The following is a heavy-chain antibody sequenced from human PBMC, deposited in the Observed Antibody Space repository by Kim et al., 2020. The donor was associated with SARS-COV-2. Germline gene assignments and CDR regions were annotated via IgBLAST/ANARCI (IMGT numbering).Heavy chain of an antibody. CDR3: AKLPISASGTPDY. CDR2: LSGSGTRS. CDR1: GFTFSNYA. Sequence: GGSLRLSCAASGFTFSNYAMTWVRQAPGKGLEWVSGLSGSGTRSYYADSVKGRFTISRDNSKNTLYMQMNSLRAEDTAVYYCAKLPISASGTPDYWGQG. V-gene: IGHV3-23*01. J-gene: IGHJ4*02. D-gene: IGHD3-10*01.